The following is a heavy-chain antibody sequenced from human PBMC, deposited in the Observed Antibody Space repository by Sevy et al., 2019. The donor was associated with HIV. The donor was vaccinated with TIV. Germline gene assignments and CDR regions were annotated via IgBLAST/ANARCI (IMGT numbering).Heavy chain of an antibody. Sequence: GGSLRLSCEVSGSTFKNHGMHWVRQAPGKGLEWLAAIWSDDTAVDYAASVKGRITISRDIFKNTLYLQMNSLRVEDTAVYYCAKWGGDCPLYYCDFWGQGTLVTVSS. V-gene: IGHV3-33*06. D-gene: IGHD2-21*02. CDR2: IWSDDTAV. CDR3: AKWGGDCPLYYCDF. J-gene: IGHJ4*02. CDR1: GSTFKNHG.